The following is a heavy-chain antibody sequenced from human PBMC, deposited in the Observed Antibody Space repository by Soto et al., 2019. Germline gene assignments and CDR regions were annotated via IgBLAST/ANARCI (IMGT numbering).Heavy chain of an antibody. D-gene: IGHD3-16*01. J-gene: IGHJ6*02. Sequence: AASVKVSCKASGGTFSSYAISWVRQAPGQGLEWMGGIIPIFGTANYAQKFQGRVTITADESTSTAYMELSSLRSEDTAVYYCARDFNANNRAGGDGMDVWGQGTTVTVSS. V-gene: IGHV1-69*13. CDR1: GGTFSSYA. CDR3: ARDFNANNRAGGDGMDV. CDR2: IIPIFGTA.